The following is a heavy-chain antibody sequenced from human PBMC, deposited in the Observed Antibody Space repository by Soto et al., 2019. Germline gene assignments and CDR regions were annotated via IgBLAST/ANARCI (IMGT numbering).Heavy chain of an antibody. D-gene: IGHD2-2*01. V-gene: IGHV3-21*01. CDR3: ARENQLLLFEP. J-gene: IGHJ5*02. CDR1: GFTFSSYS. Sequence: GGSLRLSCAASGFTFSSYSMNWVRQAPGKGLEWVSSISSSSSYIYYADSVKGRFTISRDNAKNSLYLQMNSLRAEDTAVYYCARENQLLLFEPWGQGTLVTVSS. CDR2: ISSSSSYI.